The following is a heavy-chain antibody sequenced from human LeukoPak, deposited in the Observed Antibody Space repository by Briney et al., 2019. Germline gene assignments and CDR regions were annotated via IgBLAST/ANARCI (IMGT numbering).Heavy chain of an antibody. J-gene: IGHJ4*02. Sequence: GGSLRLSCAASGFSVNDKYMSWVRQAPGRGLEWGSVIYSGGSTYYADSVKGRFTISRDSSKNTLYLQMNSLRAEDTAVYYCAREHYYDNSGYWSWGQGTLVTVSS. V-gene: IGHV3-53*01. CDR2: IYSGGST. CDR3: AREHYYDNSGYWS. D-gene: IGHD3-22*01. CDR1: GFSVNDKY.